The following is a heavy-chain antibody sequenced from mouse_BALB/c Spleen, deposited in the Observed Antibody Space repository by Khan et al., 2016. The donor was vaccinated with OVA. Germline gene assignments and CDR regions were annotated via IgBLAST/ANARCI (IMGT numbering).Heavy chain of an antibody. CDR1: GFTFSDYY. J-gene: IGHJ3*01. Sequence: EVELVESGGGLVKPGGSLKPSCAASGFTFSDYYMYWVRQTPEKRLEWVATISDGGSYTYYPARVKGRFTISSANAKSNLYVQMSSLKAEDTAMYYCARAGYGGFAYWGQGTLVTVSA. V-gene: IGHV5-4*02. CDR3: ARAGYGGFAY. D-gene: IGHD1-1*02. CDR2: ISDGGSYT.